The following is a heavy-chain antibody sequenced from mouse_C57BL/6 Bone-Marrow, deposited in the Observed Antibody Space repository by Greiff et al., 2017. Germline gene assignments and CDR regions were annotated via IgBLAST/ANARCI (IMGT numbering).Heavy chain of an antibody. CDR1: GYSFTDYN. CDR2: INPNSGTT. Sequence: VQLKESGPELVKPGASVKISCKASGYSFTDYNMNWVKQSNGKSLEWIGVINPNSGTTSYNQKFKGKATLTVDQSSSTAYMQLNSLTYEDSAVYYCARGYDYDYAMDYWGQGTSVTVSS. V-gene: IGHV1-39*01. J-gene: IGHJ4*01. D-gene: IGHD2-4*01. CDR3: ARGYDYDYAMDY.